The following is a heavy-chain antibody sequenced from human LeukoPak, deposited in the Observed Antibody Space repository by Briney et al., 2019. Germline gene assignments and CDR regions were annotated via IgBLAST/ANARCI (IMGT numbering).Heavy chain of an antibody. J-gene: IGHJ6*02. V-gene: IGHV3-48*01. CDR1: GFTFSSYS. Sequence: GGSLRLSCAASGFTFSSYSMIWVRQAPGKGLEWVSYISSSSSTIYYADSVKGRFTISRDNAKNSLYLQMNSLRAEDTAVYYCARDRENRYYYYGMDVWGQGTTVTVSS. CDR3: ARDRENRYYYYGMDV. D-gene: IGHD1-14*01. CDR2: ISSSSSTI.